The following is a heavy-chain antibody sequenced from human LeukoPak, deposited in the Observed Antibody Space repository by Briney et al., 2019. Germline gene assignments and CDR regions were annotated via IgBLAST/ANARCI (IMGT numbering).Heavy chain of an antibody. V-gene: IGHV1-2*02. CDR2: INPKNAGT. CDR1: GYTFTGHY. Sequence: ASVKVSCKASGYTFTGHYMHWVRQAPGQGLEWMGWINPKNAGTNYAQKFQGRVTMTRDTSTGTVYMELISLRSEDTAMYYCARDRATFRNIFDYWGQGTLVTVSS. CDR3: ARDRATFRNIFDY. D-gene: IGHD1-26*01. J-gene: IGHJ4*02.